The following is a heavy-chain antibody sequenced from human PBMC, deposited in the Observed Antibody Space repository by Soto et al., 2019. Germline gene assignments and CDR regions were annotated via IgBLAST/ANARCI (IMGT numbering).Heavy chain of an antibody. V-gene: IGHV3-7*01. CDR2: IKQDGSEK. CDR3: ATSAYSSSWYGLSY. Sequence: EVQLVESGGGLVQPGGSLRLSCAASGFTFSSYWMSWVRQAPGKGLEWVANIKQDGSEKYYVDSVKGRFTISRDNAKNSLYLQMNSLRAEDTAVYYCATSAYSSSWYGLSYWGQGTLVTVSS. CDR1: GFTFSSYW. J-gene: IGHJ4*02. D-gene: IGHD6-13*01.